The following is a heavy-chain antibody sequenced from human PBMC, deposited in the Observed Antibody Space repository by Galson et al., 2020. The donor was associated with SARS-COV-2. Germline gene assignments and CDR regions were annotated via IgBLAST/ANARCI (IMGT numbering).Heavy chain of an antibody. CDR1: GFTFSSYW. V-gene: IGHV3-7*01. CDR2: IKQDGSEK. D-gene: IGHD2-21*02. CDR3: ARESRPPGPVVVTAIRDY. J-gene: IGHJ4*02. Sequence: GGFLRLSCAASGFTFSSYWMSWVRQAPGKGLEWVANIKQDGSEKYYVDSVKGRFTISRDNAKNSLYLQMNSLRAEDTAVYYCARESRPPGPVVVTAIRDYWGQGTLVTVSS.